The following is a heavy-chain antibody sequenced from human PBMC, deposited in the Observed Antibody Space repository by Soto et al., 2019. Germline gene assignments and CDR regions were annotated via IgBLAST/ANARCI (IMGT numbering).Heavy chain of an antibody. D-gene: IGHD6-6*01. CDR2: ISAYKGNT. CDR1: GYTFTNYG. V-gene: IGHV1-18*01. Sequence: ASVKVSCKASGYTFTNYGISWVRQAPGQGLEWMGWISAYKGNTNYAQKFQGRVTMTTDTSTSTAYMELRSLRSDDTAVYYCASRSGQLPYYFDYWGQGTLVTVSS. CDR3: ASRSGQLPYYFDY. J-gene: IGHJ4*02.